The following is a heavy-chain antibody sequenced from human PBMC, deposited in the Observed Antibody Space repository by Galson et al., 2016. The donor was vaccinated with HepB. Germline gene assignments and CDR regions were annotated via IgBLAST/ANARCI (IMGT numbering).Heavy chain of an antibody. V-gene: IGHV3-13*01. CDR1: GFTFSFYE. J-gene: IGHJ3*02. CDR3: IRTKVTGDAFDI. D-gene: IGHD2-21*02. CDR2: IGSAGDT. Sequence: SLRLSCAASGFTFSFYEMHWVRQATGKSLEWVSTIGSAGDTYYAASVKGRFTISRENAKNSLYLQMNTLRAGDTAAYYCIRTKVTGDAFDIWGHGTMVTVSS.